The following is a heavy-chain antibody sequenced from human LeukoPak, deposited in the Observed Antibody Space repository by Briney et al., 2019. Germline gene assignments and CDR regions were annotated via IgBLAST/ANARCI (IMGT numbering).Heavy chain of an antibody. CDR1: GFTVSNAW. Sequence: GGSLRLSCAASGFTVSNAWMSWVRQAPGKGLEWVGRIKSKTDGGTTDYAAPVKGRFTISRDDSKNTLYLQMNSLKTEDTAVYYCTTGPERCSSTSCYAVGVDYWGQGTLVTVSS. J-gene: IGHJ4*02. CDR2: IKSKTDGGTT. CDR3: TTGPERCSSTSCYAVGVDY. V-gene: IGHV3-15*01. D-gene: IGHD2-2*01.